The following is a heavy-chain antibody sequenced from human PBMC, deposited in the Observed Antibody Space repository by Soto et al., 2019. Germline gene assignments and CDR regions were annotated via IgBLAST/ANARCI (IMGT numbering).Heavy chain of an antibody. D-gene: IGHD3-9*01. V-gene: IGHV1-69*13. CDR3: ARAGYYDILTGPRTIDY. Sequence: GASVKVSCKASGGTFSSYAISWVRQAPGQGLEWMGGIIPIFGTANYAQKFQGRVTITADESTSTAYMELSSLSSEDTAVYYCARAGYYDILTGPRTIDYWGQGTLVTVAS. CDR1: GGTFSSYA. CDR2: IIPIFGTA. J-gene: IGHJ4*02.